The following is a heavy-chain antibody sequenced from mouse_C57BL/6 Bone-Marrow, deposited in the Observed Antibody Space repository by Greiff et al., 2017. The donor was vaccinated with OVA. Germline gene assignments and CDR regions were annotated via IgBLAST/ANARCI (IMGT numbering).Heavy chain of an antibody. CDR1: GYTFTGYW. V-gene: IGHV1-9*01. J-gene: IGHJ1*03. D-gene: IGHD1-1*01. CDR2: ILPGRGST. CDR3: ARTTCDYGITYWYFGV. Sequence: VQLQQSGAELLKPGASVKLSCKATGYTFTGYWIEWVKQRPGHGLEWIGAILPGRGSTKYTEKFKGKATFTADTSSNTAYMQLSSLPTEDSAIYYSARTTCDYGITYWYFGVWGTGTTGTVSS.